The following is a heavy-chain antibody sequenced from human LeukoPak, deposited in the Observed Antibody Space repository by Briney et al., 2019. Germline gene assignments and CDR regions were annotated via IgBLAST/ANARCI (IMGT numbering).Heavy chain of an antibody. CDR2: INPRSGGT. Sequence: DSVKASCKASGYTLTNYFMHWVRQAPGQGLGWMGIINPRSGGTTDAQKCPGRVAMTSVTSTSTLYMELSSLRSEHTAIYYCARESRPIAASGRGAFDIWGQGTMVSVSS. J-gene: IGHJ3*02. V-gene: IGHV1-46*01. D-gene: IGHD6-13*01. CDR3: ARESRPIAASGRGAFDI. CDR1: GYTLTNYF.